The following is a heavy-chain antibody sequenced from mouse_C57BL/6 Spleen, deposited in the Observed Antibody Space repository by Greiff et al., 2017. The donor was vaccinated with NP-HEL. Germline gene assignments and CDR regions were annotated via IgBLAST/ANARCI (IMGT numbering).Heavy chain of an antibody. CDR2: ISNGGGST. J-gene: IGHJ1*03. D-gene: IGHD1-1*01. Sequence: EVQLVESGGGLVQPGGSLKLSCAASGFTFSDYYMYWVRQTPEKRLEWVAYISNGGGSTYYPDTVKGRFTISRDNAKNTVYLQMSRLKSEDTAMYYCARKCITTEGYFDVWGTGTTVTVSS. CDR1: GFTFSDYY. CDR3: ARKCITTEGYFDV. V-gene: IGHV5-12*01.